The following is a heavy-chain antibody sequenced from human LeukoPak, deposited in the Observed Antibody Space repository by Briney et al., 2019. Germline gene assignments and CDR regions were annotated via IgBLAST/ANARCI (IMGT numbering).Heavy chain of an antibody. CDR2: ISAYNGNT. D-gene: IGHD3-22*01. Sequence: ASVKVSCKASGYTFTSYGISWVRQAPGQGLEWMGWISAYNGNTNYAQKLQGRVTMTTDTSTSTAYMELSRLRSDDTAVYYCARENYYDSSGYPNDAFDIWGQGTMVTVSS. V-gene: IGHV1-18*01. CDR3: ARENYYDSSGYPNDAFDI. J-gene: IGHJ3*02. CDR1: GYTFTSYG.